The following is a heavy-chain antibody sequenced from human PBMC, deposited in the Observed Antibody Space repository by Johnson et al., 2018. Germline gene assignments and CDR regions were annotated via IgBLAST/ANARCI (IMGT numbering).Heavy chain of an antibody. J-gene: IGHJ3*02. CDR1: GYTFTSYD. D-gene: IGHD1-26*01. CDR3: GVGARGDAFDI. CDR2: MNPNSGTT. V-gene: IGHV1-8*01. Sequence: QVQLVESGAEVKKPGASVKVSCKASGYTFTSYDINWVRQATGQGLEWMGWMNPNSGTTGYTQKFQGRVIMTRNSSISTAYMELSSLRSEDTAVYYCGVGARGDAFDIWGQGTMVTVSS.